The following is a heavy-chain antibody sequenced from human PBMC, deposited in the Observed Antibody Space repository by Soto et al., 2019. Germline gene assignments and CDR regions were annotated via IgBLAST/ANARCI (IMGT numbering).Heavy chain of an antibody. V-gene: IGHV3-33*01. CDR2: IWYDGSYR. CDR3: TRISGSGHLGWFDP. CDR1: GFTFNTYG. Sequence: GGSLRLSCISSGFTFNTYGMFWARQAPGTGLEWVAGIWYDGSYRYYVDSVKGRFTVSRDNSKNTVYLEMNNLRGDDTAVYYCTRISGSGHLGWFDPWGQGSLVTVSS. D-gene: IGHD3-10*01. J-gene: IGHJ5*02.